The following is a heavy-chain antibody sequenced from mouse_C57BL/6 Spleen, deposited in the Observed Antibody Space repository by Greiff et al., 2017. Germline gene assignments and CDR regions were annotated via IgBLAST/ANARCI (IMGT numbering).Heavy chain of an antibody. CDR1: GFSLTSYA. V-gene: IGHV2-9-1*01. CDR3: ARAYSNYNAMDY. Sequence: VMLVESGPGLVAPSQSLSITCTVSGFSLTSYAISWVRQPPGKGLEWLGVIWTGGGKNYNSALKSRLSISKDNSKSQVFLKMNSLQTDDTARYYCARAYSNYNAMDYWGQGTSVTVSS. CDR2: IWTGGGK. J-gene: IGHJ4*01. D-gene: IGHD2-5*01.